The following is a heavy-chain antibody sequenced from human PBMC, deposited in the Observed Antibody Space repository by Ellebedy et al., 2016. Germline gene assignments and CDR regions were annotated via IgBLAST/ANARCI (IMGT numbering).Heavy chain of an antibody. D-gene: IGHD4-17*01. J-gene: IGHJ4*02. CDR2: ISAGSDTT. CDR1: GLNLNTFF. CDR3: RQGHYADL. Sequence: GESLKISXTASGLNLNTFFMSWVRQAPGKGLEWVSTISAGSDTTRLADSVKGRFTISRDSSKNSVYLRMSNLRVEDTAVYYCRQGHYADLWGQGTLVTVSS. V-gene: IGHV3-23*01.